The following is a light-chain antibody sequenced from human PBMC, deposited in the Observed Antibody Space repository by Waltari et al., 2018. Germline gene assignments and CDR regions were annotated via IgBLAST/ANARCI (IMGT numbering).Light chain of an antibody. CDR1: QSVSSSY. CDR2: GAS. CDR3: QQYGSSPWT. J-gene: IGKJ1*01. V-gene: IGKV3-20*01. Sequence: EIVLTQSPGTLSLSPGARATLPCRAIQSVSSSYLAWYQQKPGQAPRVLIHGASNRATGIPDRFSGSGSGTDFTLIISRLEPEDFAVYYCQQYGSSPWTFGQGTKVEIK.